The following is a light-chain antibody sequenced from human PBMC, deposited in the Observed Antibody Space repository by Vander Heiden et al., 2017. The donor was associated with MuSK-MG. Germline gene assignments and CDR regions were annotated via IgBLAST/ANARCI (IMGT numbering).Light chain of an antibody. CDR3: CPYAGSKTCG. CDR1: SSHVRSYNL. V-gene: IGLV2-23*02. J-gene: IGLJ2*01. CDR2: EVS. Sequence: QTSLTLPASVSGVPVQSITITVTGTSSHVRSYNLVSWYQKDPGTAATLIIYEVSKRPSGVSNRFAGSKSGNTASLTISGLQAEDEADYYCCPYAGSKTCGFCGGTKLTVL.